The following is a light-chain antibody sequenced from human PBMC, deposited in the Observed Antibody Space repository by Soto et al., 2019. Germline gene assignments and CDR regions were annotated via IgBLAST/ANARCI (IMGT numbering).Light chain of an antibody. J-gene: IGKJ5*01. V-gene: IGKV3-15*01. Sequence: EIVMTQSPATLSAPPGKTAAPCRGASQSVSSNLAWYQQKPGQAPRLLIYGASTRATGIPARFSGSGSGTEFTLTISCLQSEDFTVYYCQHYNNWRLSFGQGTRLEVK. CDR1: QSVSSN. CDR3: QHYNNWRLS. CDR2: GAS.